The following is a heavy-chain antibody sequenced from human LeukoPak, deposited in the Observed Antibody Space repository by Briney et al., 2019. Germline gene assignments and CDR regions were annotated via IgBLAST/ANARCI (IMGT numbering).Heavy chain of an antibody. J-gene: IGHJ4*02. D-gene: IGHD3/OR15-3a*01. V-gene: IGHV4-39*01. Sequence: PSETLSLTCTVAGGSISGNSYYWCWIRQPPGKGLEWVGSIYYSGNPFYNPSLKSRVTISVDTSKNQFSLRLDSVTAADTALYYCASQLDSTGYNTGFIDYWGPGTVVTVSS. CDR1: GGSISGNSYY. CDR3: ASQLDSTGYNTGFIDY. CDR2: IYYSGNP.